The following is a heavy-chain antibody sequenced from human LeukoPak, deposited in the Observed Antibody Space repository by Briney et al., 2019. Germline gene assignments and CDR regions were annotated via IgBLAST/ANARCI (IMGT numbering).Heavy chain of an antibody. CDR2: ISESGTGT. J-gene: IGHJ4*02. D-gene: IGHD3-10*01. CDR3: AAHPQLFWGFDY. Sequence: GGSLRLSCAASGLTFSNYAMSWVRQAPGKGLEWVSAISESGTGTYYADSVKGRFTISRDNSKNTLYLQMNSLRAEDTAVYYCAAHPQLFWGFDYWGQGTLVTASS. CDR1: GLTFSNYA. V-gene: IGHV3-23*01.